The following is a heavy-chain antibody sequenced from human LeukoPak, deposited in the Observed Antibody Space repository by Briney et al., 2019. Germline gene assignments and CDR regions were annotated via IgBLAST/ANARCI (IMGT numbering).Heavy chain of an antibody. Sequence: GGSLRLSCAASGFTFSDNYMSWFRQAPGKGLELVSYISISATYTNYADSVKGRFTISRDKSKNSLYLQMSSLRTEGTAVYFCAPSFGSGSSIWGQGTMVTVSS. CDR2: ISISATYT. D-gene: IGHD3-10*01. J-gene: IGHJ3*02. CDR3: APSFGSGSSI. V-gene: IGHV3-11*03. CDR1: GFTFSDNY.